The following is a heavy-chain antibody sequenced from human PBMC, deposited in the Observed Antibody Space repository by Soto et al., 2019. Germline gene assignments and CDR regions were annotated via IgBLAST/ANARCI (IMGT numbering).Heavy chain of an antibody. CDR1: GGAISSSNYY. V-gene: IGHV4-39*01. Sequence: SETLSLTCSVSGGAISSSNYYWGWIRQPPGKGLEWIGSIYFSGNIYHNPSLKSRVTMSIDTSKKQFSLNLSSVTAADTAIYYCARILHDRRGYYYFDCWGQG. D-gene: IGHD3-22*01. CDR2: IYFSGNI. CDR3: ARILHDRRGYYYFDC. J-gene: IGHJ4*02.